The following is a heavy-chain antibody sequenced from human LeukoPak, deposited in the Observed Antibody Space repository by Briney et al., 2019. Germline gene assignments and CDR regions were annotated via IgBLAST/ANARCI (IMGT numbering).Heavy chain of an antibody. CDR1: GFTFDDYA. CDR3: AKEIDTLGTNAFDI. Sequence: GGSLRLSCAASGFTFDDYAMHWVRQDPGKGLEWVSLISGDGGSTYYADSVRGRFTISRDNSKNSLYLQMGSLRTEDTAFYYCAKEIDTLGTNAFDIWGQGTMVTVSS. CDR2: ISGDGGST. J-gene: IGHJ3*02. V-gene: IGHV3-43*02. D-gene: IGHD2-15*01.